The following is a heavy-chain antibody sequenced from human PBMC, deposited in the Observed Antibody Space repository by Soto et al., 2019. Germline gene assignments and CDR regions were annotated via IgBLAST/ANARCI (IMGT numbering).Heavy chain of an antibody. CDR3: TKDLWPYLPAGGEFDS. V-gene: IGHV3-23*01. Sequence: EVQLLESGGGLVQPGGSLRLSCAASGFTFSSYAMSWVRQAPGKGLEWVSAISGSAGSTYYADSVKGRFTISRDNSKNTLYLQKNSLRAEDTAVFYCTKDLWPYLPAGGEFDSWGQGTLVTVSS. CDR1: GFTFSSYA. D-gene: IGHD3-16*01. CDR2: ISGSAGST. J-gene: IGHJ4*02.